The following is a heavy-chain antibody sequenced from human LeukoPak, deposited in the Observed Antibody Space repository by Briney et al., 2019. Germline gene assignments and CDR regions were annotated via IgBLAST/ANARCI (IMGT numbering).Heavy chain of an antibody. CDR3: VKAGVRYYDSSGLHAFDI. CDR1: GGSISSTSYF. Sequence: PSETLSLICTVSGGSISSTSYFWGWIRQPPGKGLEWIGTIYYSGSTYYNPSLKSRVTMSVDTSRNQFSLKLSSVNAADTAVYYCVKAGVRYYDSSGLHAFDIWGQGTMVTVSS. V-gene: IGHV4-39*01. CDR2: IYYSGST. J-gene: IGHJ3*02. D-gene: IGHD3-22*01.